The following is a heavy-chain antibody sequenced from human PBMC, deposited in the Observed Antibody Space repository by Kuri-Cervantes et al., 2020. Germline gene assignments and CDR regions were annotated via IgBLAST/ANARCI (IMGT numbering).Heavy chain of an antibody. CDR1: GYTFTSYD. D-gene: IGHD2-15*01. CDR3: ARVVVAATHWFDP. CDR2: MSPNSGNT. J-gene: IGHJ5*02. Sequence: ASVKVSCKASGYTFTSYDINWVRQATGQGLEWMGWMSPNSGNTGYAQKFQGRVTMTRNTSISTAYMELSSLRPEDTAVYYCARVVVAATHWFDPWGQGTLVTVSS. V-gene: IGHV1-8*01.